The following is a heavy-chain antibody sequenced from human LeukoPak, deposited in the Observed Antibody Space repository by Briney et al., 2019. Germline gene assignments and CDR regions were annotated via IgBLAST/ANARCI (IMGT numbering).Heavy chain of an antibody. J-gene: IGHJ4*02. CDR2: ISSSGRTT. Sequence: GGSLRLSCAASGFTLSSYGMNWVRQGPGKGLEWVSYISSSGRTTYYADSVKGRFTISRDNAKNSLFLQMNSLRGEDTAVYCCARETITRLDYWGQRNLVTVSS. CDR3: ARETITRLDY. CDR1: GFTLSSYG. V-gene: IGHV3-48*03. D-gene: IGHD1-20*01.